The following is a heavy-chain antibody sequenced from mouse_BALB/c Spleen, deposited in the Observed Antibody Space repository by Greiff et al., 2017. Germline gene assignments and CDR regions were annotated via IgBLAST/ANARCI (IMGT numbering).Heavy chain of an antibody. D-gene: IGHD2-4*01. J-gene: IGHJ4*01. CDR3: ARSTMITMDY. V-gene: IGHV2-9*02. Sequence: VQGVESGPGLVAPSQSLSITCTVSGFSLTSYGVHWVRRPPGKGLEWLGVIWAGGSTNYNSALMSRLSISKDNSKSQVFLKMNSLQTDDTAMYYCARSTMITMDYWGQGTSVTVSS. CDR2: IWAGGST. CDR1: GFSLTSYG.